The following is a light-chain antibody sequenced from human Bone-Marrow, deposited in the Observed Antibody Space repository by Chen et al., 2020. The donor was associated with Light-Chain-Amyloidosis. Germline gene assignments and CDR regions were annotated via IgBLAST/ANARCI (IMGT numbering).Light chain of an antibody. CDR3: QQYGTSPLT. CDR1: QTISSNY. Sequence: EIVLTQSPGSMTVSAGEGANLSCRASQTISSNYLTWYQQKFGQAPRLLIYGSSSSATGIPDRFTGSGYGTDFTLTINRLEPEDFAMYYCQQYGTSPLTFVGGTKVEIK. J-gene: IGKJ4*01. CDR2: GSS. V-gene: IGKV3-20*01.